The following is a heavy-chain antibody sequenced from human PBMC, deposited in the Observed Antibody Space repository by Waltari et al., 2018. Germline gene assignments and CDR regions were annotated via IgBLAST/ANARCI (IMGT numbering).Heavy chain of an antibody. CDR1: GGSISSSY. Sequence: QVQLQESGPGLVKPSETLSLTCTASGGSISSSYWSWIRQPPGKGLEWIGYIYYSGSTNYNPSLKSRVTISVDTSKNQFSLKLSSVTAADTAVYYCARGAGWSGYYWFDPWGQGTLVTVSS. V-gene: IGHV4-59*01. CDR3: ARGAGWSGYYWFDP. J-gene: IGHJ5*02. D-gene: IGHD3-3*01. CDR2: IYYSGST.